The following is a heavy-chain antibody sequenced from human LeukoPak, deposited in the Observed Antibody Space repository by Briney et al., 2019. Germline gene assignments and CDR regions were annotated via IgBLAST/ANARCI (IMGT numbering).Heavy chain of an antibody. D-gene: IGHD3-22*01. V-gene: IGHV4-4*02. CDR2: IHHIGIT. J-gene: IGHJ4*02. CDR3: AKGPTYYYDSSGYWSEYYFDY. CDR1: DASISSSNW. Sequence: PSGTLSLTCAVSDASISSSNWWSWVRQPPGKGLEWIGEIHHIGITNYNPSLKSRGTISVDKSKNQFSLKLTSVTAADTAVYYCAKGPTYYYDSSGYWSEYYFDYWGQGTLVTVSS.